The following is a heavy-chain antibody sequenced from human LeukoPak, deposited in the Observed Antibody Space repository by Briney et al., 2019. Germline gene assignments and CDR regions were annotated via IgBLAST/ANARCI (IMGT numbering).Heavy chain of an antibody. Sequence: PSETLSLICAVYGGSFSGYYWSWIRQPPGKGLEWIGEINHSGSTNYNPSLKSRVTISVDTSKNQFSLKLSSVTAADTAVYYCAREGIAVAGQKFDYWGQGTLVTVSS. V-gene: IGHV4-34*01. CDR2: INHSGST. CDR1: GGSFSGYY. J-gene: IGHJ4*02. D-gene: IGHD6-19*01. CDR3: AREGIAVAGQKFDY.